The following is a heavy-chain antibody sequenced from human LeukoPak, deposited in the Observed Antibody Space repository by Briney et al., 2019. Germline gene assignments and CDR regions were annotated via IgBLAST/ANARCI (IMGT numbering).Heavy chain of an antibody. Sequence: SETLSLTCTVSGDFISDYYWSWLRQPPGKGLEWIGYISYSGSTNYSPSLNRRVTISIDTSKHQFSLRLNSATAADTAVYYCARLFTMGPNYWGQGTLVTVSS. CDR2: ISYSGST. CDR1: GDFISDYY. J-gene: IGHJ4*02. V-gene: IGHV4-59*01. D-gene: IGHD3-10*01. CDR3: ARLFTMGPNY.